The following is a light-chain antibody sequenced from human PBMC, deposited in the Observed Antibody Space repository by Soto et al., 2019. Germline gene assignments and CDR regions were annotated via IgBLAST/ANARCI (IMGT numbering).Light chain of an antibody. V-gene: IGKV1-39*01. J-gene: IGKJ2*01. CDR3: QQSYSSPDT. CDR1: QSISNS. Sequence: DIQMTQSPSSLSASVGDRVTITCRASQSISNSLNWYQQKPGKAPKLLIYAASSLQSGVPSRFSGSGSGTDFTLTISSLQPEDFTTYYCQQSYSSPDTFGQGTKLEIK. CDR2: AAS.